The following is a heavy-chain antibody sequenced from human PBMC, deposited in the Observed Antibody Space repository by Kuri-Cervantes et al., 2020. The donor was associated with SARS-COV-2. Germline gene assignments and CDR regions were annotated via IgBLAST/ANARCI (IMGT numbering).Heavy chain of an antibody. V-gene: IGHV1-69*10. D-gene: IGHD2-2*01. CDR1: GGTFSSYA. J-gene: IGHJ4*02. CDR3: TTDEPLGYCSSTSCYGVPVDY. CDR2: IIPILGIA. Sequence: SVKVSCKASGGTFSSYAISWVRQAPGQGLEWMGGIIPILGIANYAQKFQGRATITADKSTSTAYMELSSLRSEDTAVYYCTTDEPLGYCSSTSCYGVPVDYWGQGTLVTVSS.